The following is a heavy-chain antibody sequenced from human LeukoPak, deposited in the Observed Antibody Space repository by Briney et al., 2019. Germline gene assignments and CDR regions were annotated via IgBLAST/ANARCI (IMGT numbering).Heavy chain of an antibody. Sequence: PGGSLRLSCAASGFTFSSDWMTWVRQAPGKGLEWVANIKHDGSKKYYVGSVKGRFTISTDTAKNSLYLQMDSLRAEDTAVYYCARDFDAFDIWGQGTMVTVSS. CDR3: ARDFDAFDI. J-gene: IGHJ3*02. CDR2: IKHDGSKK. V-gene: IGHV3-7*01. CDR1: GFTFSSDW.